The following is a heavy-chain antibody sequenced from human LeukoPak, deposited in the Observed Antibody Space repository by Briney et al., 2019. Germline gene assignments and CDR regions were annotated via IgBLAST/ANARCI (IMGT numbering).Heavy chain of an antibody. CDR2: ISSSSSYI. J-gene: IGHJ4*02. D-gene: IGHD2-2*01. V-gene: IGHV3-21*01. Sequence: GGSLRLSCAASGFTFSSYSMNWVRQAPGKGLEWVSSISSSSSYIYYADSVKGRFTISRDNAKNSLYLQVNSLRAEDTAVYYCARGYCSSTSCSYYFDYWGQGTLVTVSS. CDR1: GFTFSSYS. CDR3: ARGYCSSTSCSYYFDY.